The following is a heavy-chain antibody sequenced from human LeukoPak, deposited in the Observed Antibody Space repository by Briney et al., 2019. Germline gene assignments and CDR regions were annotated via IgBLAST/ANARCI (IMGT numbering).Heavy chain of an antibody. CDR2: INSDGSST. Sequence: GVLRLSCAASGFTFSSYWMHWVRQAPGKGLVWVSRINSDGSSTSYTDSVKGRFTISRDNAKNTLYLQMNSLRAEDTAVYYCARAGGYSSGWFVPPSYYYGMDVWGQGTTVTVSS. CDR1: GFTFSSYW. D-gene: IGHD6-19*01. CDR3: ARAGGYSSGWFVPPSYYYGMDV. V-gene: IGHV3-74*01. J-gene: IGHJ6*02.